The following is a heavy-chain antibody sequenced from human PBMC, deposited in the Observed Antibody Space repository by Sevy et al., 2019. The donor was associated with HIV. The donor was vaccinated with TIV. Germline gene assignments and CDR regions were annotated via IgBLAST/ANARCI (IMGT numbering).Heavy chain of an antibody. J-gene: IGHJ6*02. CDR2: IIPIFGTA. Sequence: ASVKVSCKASGGTFSSYAISWVRQAPGQGLEWMGGIIPIFGTANYAQKFQGRVTITADESTSTAYMELSSLRSEDTAVYYCARGHFDWLHTPTYYYYGMDVWGRGTTVTVSS. D-gene: IGHD3-9*01. CDR1: GGTFSSYA. CDR3: ARGHFDWLHTPTYYYYGMDV. V-gene: IGHV1-69*13.